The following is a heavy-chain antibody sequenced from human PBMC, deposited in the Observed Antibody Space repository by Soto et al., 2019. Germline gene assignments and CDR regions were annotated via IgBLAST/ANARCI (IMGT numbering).Heavy chain of an antibody. CDR3: ARRGYYYDSSGYYYGFDP. Sequence: LXLSCAASVFTFSSYAMHWVRQAPGKGLEWVAVISYDGSNKYYADSVKGRFTISRDNSKNTLYLQMNSLRAEDTAVYYCARRGYYYDSSGYYYGFDPWGQGTLVTVSS. J-gene: IGHJ5*02. CDR1: VFTFSSYA. D-gene: IGHD3-22*01. CDR2: ISYDGSNK. V-gene: IGHV3-30-3*01.